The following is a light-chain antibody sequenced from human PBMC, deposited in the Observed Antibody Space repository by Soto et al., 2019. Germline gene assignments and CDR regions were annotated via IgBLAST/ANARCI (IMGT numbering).Light chain of an antibody. J-gene: IGLJ1*01. CDR3: NSYAGSIYV. Sequence: QSVLTQPPSVSGAPGQRVTISCSGVGTRYNVHWYQQIPGTAPKLLIYGNTNRPSGVPDRFSGSKSGNTASLTVSGLQAEDEADYYCNSYAGSIYVFGTGTKLTVL. CDR2: GNT. V-gene: IGLV1-40*01. CDR1: GTRYN.